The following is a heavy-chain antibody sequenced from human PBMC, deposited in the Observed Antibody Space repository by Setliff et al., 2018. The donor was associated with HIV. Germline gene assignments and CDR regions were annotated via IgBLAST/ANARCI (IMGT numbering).Heavy chain of an antibody. V-gene: IGHV3-21*01. CDR3: HSGYDTEEQSYFDY. D-gene: IGHD5-12*01. Sequence: PGGSLRLSCAASGLAFSPYSMNWVRQAPGKGLEWVASISSSSKTYADSVKDRFTISRDNAKNTLYLQMNSLRAEDTGVYYCHSGYDTEEQSYFDYWGQGTLVTVSS. J-gene: IGHJ4*02. CDR2: ISSSSK. CDR1: GLAFSPYS.